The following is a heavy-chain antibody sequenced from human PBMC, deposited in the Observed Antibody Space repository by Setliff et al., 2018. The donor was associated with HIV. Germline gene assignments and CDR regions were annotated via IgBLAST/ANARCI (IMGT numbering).Heavy chain of an antibody. CDR2: MYYSGTT. D-gene: IGHD3-10*01. Sequence: SETLSLTCTVSGGSISSSDDYWGWIRQPPGKGLEWIGSMYYSGTTYYSPSLKSRVTISVDTSKNQLSLKLSSVTAADTALYYCARDHVFGSRTGFDPWGPGILVTVSS. CDR1: GGSISSSDDY. V-gene: IGHV4-39*07. CDR3: ARDHVFGSRTGFDP. J-gene: IGHJ5*02.